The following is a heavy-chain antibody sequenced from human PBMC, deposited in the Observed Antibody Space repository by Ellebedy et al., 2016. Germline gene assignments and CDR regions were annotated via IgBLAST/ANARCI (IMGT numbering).Heavy chain of an antibody. J-gene: IGHJ4*02. V-gene: IGHV1-2*02. CDR2: FNPNTGAT. CDR3: ARDPDGDYRFDY. Sequence: ASVKVSXXASGYILTGFYIHWVRQAPGQGLEWLGRFNPNTGATKYAPKFQGRVTMTSDTSINTAYMEISSLTSDDAAIHYCARDPDGDYRFDYWGQGTLVTVSS. CDR1: GYILTGFY. D-gene: IGHD4-17*01.